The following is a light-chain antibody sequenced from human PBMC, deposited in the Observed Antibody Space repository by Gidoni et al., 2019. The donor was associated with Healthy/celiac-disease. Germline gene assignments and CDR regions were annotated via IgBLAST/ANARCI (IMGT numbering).Light chain of an antibody. J-gene: IGLJ3*02. CDR1: SSTIGNNY. CDR3: AAWDDSLSGWV. V-gene: IGLV1-47*01. Sequence: QSVLTQPPSASGTPGQRVTISCSGSSSTIGNNYVYWYQQLPVTAPKLLIYRNNQRPSGVPYRFSGYKSGTSASLAISGLRSEDEADYYCAAWDDSLSGWVFGGGTNLTVL. CDR2: RNN.